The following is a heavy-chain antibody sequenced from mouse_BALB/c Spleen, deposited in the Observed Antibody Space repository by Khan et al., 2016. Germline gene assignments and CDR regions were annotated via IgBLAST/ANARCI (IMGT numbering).Heavy chain of an antibody. Sequence: QIQLVQSGPELKKPGETVKISCKASDYTFTDFSMHWVKQAPGKGLKWMAWINTETGEPTYADDFKGRFAFSLETSASTAYLQINDLKNEDTATXFCARHQRDDGRVYWGQGTTLPVPS. CDR1: DYTFTDFS. J-gene: IGHJ2*01. D-gene: IGHD2-12*01. V-gene: IGHV9-2-1*01. CDR2: INTETGEP. CDR3: ARHQRDDGRVY.